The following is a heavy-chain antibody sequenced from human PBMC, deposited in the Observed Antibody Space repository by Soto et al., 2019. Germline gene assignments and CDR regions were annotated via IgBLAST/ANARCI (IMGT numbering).Heavy chain of an antibody. D-gene: IGHD3-3*01. J-gene: IGHJ3*02. CDR3: ARRRISPGVVIIGAFDI. V-gene: IGHV4-59*08. CDR2: IYYSGST. Sequence: SETLSLTCTVSGGSISSYYWSWIRQPPGKGLEWIGYIYYSGSTNYNPSLKSRVTISVDTSKNQFSLKLSSVTAADTAVYYCARRRISPGVVIIGAFDIWGQGTMVTVSS. CDR1: GGSISSYY.